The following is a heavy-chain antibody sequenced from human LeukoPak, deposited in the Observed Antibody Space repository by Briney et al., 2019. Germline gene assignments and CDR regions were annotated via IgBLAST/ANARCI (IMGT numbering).Heavy chain of an antibody. Sequence: PGGSLRLSCEASGFSLSGSWMHWVRHAPGKGLMWVSQNKYDGTTKNYADSVRGRFTISRDNAKNTLYLRMNDLRAEDTAVYYCARSDYFHNWGQGTMVVVST. J-gene: IGHJ3*02. CDR3: ARSDYFHN. CDR2: NKYDGTTK. V-gene: IGHV3-74*01. CDR1: GFSLSGSW. D-gene: IGHD3-16*01.